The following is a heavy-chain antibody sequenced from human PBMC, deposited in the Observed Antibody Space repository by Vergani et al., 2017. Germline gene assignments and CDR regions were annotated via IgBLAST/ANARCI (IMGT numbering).Heavy chain of an antibody. CDR1: GGSINSHNYY. V-gene: IGHV4-61*02. CDR3: ARRGGGYYSCGKVHPLRTAFDV. Sequence: QVQLQESCPGLVKPSQTLSLTCTVSGGSINSHNYYWSWIRQPAGKGLEWIGRIHTSGSTNYNPSLKSRVTMSEDTSKNQFSLNLTAVTAADTAVYFCARRGGGYYSCGKVHPLRTAFDVWGHGTVVTVSS. D-gene: IGHD2-15*01. J-gene: IGHJ3*01. CDR2: IHTSGST.